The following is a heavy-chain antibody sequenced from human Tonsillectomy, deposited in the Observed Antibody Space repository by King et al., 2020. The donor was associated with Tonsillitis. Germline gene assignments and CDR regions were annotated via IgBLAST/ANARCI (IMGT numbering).Heavy chain of an antibody. CDR1: GDTLSQLS. V-gene: IGHV1-24*01. CDR3: TTGSPVEFKAFGY. J-gene: IGHJ4*02. D-gene: IGHD1-1*01. Sequence: QLVQSGAELKKPGASVKVSCKVSGDTLSQLSIHWVRQTRGGGLEWLGTFDAEDGDPIYRQHLEDRVTMTEDTSTDTAYMELSSLRSEDTALYYCTTGSPVEFKAFGYWGQGTLVTVSS. CDR2: FDAEDGDP.